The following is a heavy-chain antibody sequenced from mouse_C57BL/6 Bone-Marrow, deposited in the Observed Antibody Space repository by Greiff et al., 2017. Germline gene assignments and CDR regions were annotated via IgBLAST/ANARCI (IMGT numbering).Heavy chain of an antibody. J-gene: IGHJ4*01. Sequence: EVQLLESGPGMVKPSQSLSLTCTVTGYSITSGYDWHWIRPFPGNKLEWMGYISYSGSTNYNPSLKSRISITHDTSKNHFFLKMNSVTTEDTATYYCARGGETVSYAMDYWGQGTSVTVSS. CDR1: GYSITSGYD. V-gene: IGHV3-1*01. CDR2: ISYSGST. CDR3: ARGGETVSYAMDY. D-gene: IGHD2-13*01.